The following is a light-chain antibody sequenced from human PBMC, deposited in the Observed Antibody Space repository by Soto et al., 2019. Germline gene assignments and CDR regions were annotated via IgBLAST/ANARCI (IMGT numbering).Light chain of an antibody. V-gene: IGKV3-11*01. J-gene: IGKJ4*01. CDR3: QQRTSWPT. CDR1: QSVTSS. Sequence: EIVLTQSPATLSLSPGDRATLSSRASQSVTSSLAWVQQQPGQAPRLLIYDVSRRATAIPARFSGSGSGTDFTLTISSLEPEDVAVYCCQQRTSWPTFGGGTKVDIK. CDR2: DVS.